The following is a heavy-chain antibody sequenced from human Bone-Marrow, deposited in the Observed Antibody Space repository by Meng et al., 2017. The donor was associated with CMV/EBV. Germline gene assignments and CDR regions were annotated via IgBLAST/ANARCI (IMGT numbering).Heavy chain of an antibody. CDR2: IYYSGSA. CDR3: ARYNSPSDAFDI. V-gene: IGHV4-61*01. D-gene: IGHD1-14*01. J-gene: IGHJ3*02. CDR1: GGSVSSTSYY. Sequence: SETLALTCTGSGGSVSSTSYYWSWILQPPGKGLEWIGYIYYSGSANYNPSLKSRVTISVDTSKNQFSLKVTSVTAADTAVYYCARYNSPSDAFDIWGHATMVTVSS.